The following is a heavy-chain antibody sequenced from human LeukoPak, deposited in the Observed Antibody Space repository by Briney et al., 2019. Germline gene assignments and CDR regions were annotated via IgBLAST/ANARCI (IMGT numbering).Heavy chain of an antibody. Sequence: GGSLRLSCAASGFTFRDYYMSWIRQAPGKGLEWISYIGTSSAHTNYADSVKGRFTISRDNAKNSMYLQMNSLRAEDTAVYYCARDLPKGGSYTPYFDSWGQGTLVTVSS. J-gene: IGHJ4*02. CDR3: ARDLPKGGSYTPYFDS. CDR1: GFTFRDYY. V-gene: IGHV3-11*05. D-gene: IGHD1-26*01. CDR2: IGTSSAHT.